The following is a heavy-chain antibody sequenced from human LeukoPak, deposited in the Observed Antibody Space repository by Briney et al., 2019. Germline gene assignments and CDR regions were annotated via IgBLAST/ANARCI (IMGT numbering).Heavy chain of an antibody. CDR3: ARASGYDGNWFDP. V-gene: IGHV3-30*04. CDR2: ISYDGSNK. CDR1: GFTFSSYA. J-gene: IGHJ5*02. D-gene: IGHD5-12*01. Sequence: GGSLRLSCAASGFTFSSYAMHWVRQAPGKGLEWVAVISYDGSNKYYADSVKGRFTISRDNSKNMLYLQMNSLRAEDTAVYYCARASGYDGNWFDPWGQGTLVTVSS.